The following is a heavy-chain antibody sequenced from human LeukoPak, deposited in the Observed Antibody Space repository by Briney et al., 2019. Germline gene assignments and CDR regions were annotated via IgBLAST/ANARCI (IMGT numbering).Heavy chain of an antibody. D-gene: IGHD1-1*01. CDR2: MYYSGRT. Sequence: SETLSLTCTVSGGSISSYYWSWIRQPPGKGLEWIGYMYYSGRTNYNPSLNSRVTISVDTSKNQFSLRLSFVTAADTAIYYCARHTNDWFDPWGQGTLVTVSS. CDR3: ARHTNDWFDP. J-gene: IGHJ5*02. V-gene: IGHV4-59*01. CDR1: GGSISSYY.